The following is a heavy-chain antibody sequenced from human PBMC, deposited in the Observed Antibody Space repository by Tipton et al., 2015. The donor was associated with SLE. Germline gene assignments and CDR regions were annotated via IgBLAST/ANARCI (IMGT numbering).Heavy chain of an antibody. CDR3: ARHDYGTYYFDY. D-gene: IGHD3-16*01. CDR2: IYTSGST. J-gene: IGHJ4*02. Sequence: GLVKPSETLSLTCSVSGYSISSGYYWSWIRQPAGKGLEWIGRIYTSGSTNYNPSLKSRVTISVDTSKNQFSLKLSSVTAADTAVYYCARHDYGTYYFDYWGQGTLVTVSS. V-gene: IGHV4-61*02. CDR1: GYSISSGYY.